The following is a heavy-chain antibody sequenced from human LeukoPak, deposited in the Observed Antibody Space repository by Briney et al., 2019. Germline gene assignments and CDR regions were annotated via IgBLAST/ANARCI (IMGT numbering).Heavy chain of an antibody. CDR3: ARHNPDYGDSLIRTPHDAFDI. V-gene: IGHV4-39*01. CDR2: IYYSGST. J-gene: IGHJ3*02. D-gene: IGHD4-17*01. Sequence: PSETLSLTCAVSGGSISSSSYYWGWIRQPPGKGLEWIGGIYYSGSTYYNPSLKSRVTISVDTSKNQFSLKLSSVTAADTAVYYCARHNPDYGDSLIRTPHDAFDIWGQGTMVTVSS. CDR1: GGSISSSSYY.